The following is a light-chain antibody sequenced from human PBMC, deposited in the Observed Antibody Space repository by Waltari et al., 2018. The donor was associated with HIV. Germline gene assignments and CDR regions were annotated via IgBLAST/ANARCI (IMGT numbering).Light chain of an antibody. CDR2: AAS. Sequence: IQMTQSPSSLSASIGDRVTITCRASQTVATSLKWYQQKPGKAPKRLIYAASSWQTAFPSRFSGSGSGTDFTLTISSLQPEDSATYYCQQTFSRLSFGGGTKVEIK. CDR1: QTVATS. J-gene: IGKJ4*01. CDR3: QQTFSRLS. V-gene: IGKV1-39*01.